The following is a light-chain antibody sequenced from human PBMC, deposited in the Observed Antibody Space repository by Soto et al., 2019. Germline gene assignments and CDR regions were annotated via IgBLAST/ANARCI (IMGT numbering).Light chain of an antibody. CDR2: DVS. J-gene: IGLJ2*01. CDR3: SSYTSSSTPVV. Sequence: QSALTQPASVSGSPGQSITISCTGTSSDVGGYNYVSWYQQHPGKAPKLMIYDVSNRPSGVSNRFSGSKSGNTASLTISGLKAADEADYYCSSYTSSSTPVVFGGGTKLTVL. V-gene: IGLV2-14*01. CDR1: SSDVGGYNY.